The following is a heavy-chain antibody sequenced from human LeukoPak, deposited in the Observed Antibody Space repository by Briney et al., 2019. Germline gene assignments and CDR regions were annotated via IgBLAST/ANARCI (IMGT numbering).Heavy chain of an antibody. Sequence: GGSLRLSCAASGFTFSSYAMHWVRQAPGKGLEWVAVISYDGSNKYYADSVKGRFTIPRDNSKNTLYLQMNSLRAEDTAVYYCARGPNYYDSSGTEYYFDYWGQGTLVTVSS. CDR2: ISYDGSNK. J-gene: IGHJ4*02. D-gene: IGHD3-22*01. CDR1: GFTFSSYA. CDR3: ARGPNYYDSSGTEYYFDY. V-gene: IGHV3-30*04.